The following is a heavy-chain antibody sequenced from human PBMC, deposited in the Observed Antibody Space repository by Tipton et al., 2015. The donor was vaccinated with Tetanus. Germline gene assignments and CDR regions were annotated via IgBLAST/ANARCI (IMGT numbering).Heavy chain of an antibody. D-gene: IGHD3-9*01. CDR3: ARDLGYYFDVNGNRVDAFEI. J-gene: IGHJ3*02. V-gene: IGHV4-31*03. Sequence: LRLSCTVSGGSITAGGYFWSWIRQLPGKGLEWMGHIYHDGDTYYNPSLKSRLIISVDTSKNHFSLKLSSVTAADTAVYYCARDLGYYFDVNGNRVDAFEIWGQGIMVTVTS. CDR1: GGSITAGGYF. CDR2: IYHDGDT.